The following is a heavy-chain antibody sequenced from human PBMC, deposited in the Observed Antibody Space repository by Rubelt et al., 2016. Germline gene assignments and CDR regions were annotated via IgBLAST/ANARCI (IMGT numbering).Heavy chain of an antibody. D-gene: IGHD1-20*01. Sequence: GDIYYSGSTNYNPSLKSRVTISVDTSKNQFSLKLSSVTAADTAVYYCARDCSSSWGITGTAKTFFDYWGQGTLVAVSS. V-gene: IGHV4-59*12. CDR3: ARDCSSSWGITGTAKTFFDY. CDR2: IYYSGST. J-gene: IGHJ4*02.